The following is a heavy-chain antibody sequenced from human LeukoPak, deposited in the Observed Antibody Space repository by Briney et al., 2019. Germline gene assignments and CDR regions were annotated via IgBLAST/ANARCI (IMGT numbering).Heavy chain of an antibody. CDR3: ARSYDSSGYEDY. D-gene: IGHD3-22*01. CDR1: GGSISSYY. Sequence: PSETLSLTCTVSGGSISSYYWSWIRQPPGKGLEWIGYISYSGSTNYNPSLKGRVTISVDTSENQFSLKVSSVTAADTAVYYCARSYDSSGYEDYWGQGTLVTVSS. V-gene: IGHV4-59*08. CDR2: ISYSGST. J-gene: IGHJ4*02.